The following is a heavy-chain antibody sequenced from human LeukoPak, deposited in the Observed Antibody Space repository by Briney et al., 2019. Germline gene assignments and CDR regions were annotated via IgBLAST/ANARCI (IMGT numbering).Heavy chain of an antibody. CDR1: GGSISSSSYY. CDR2: IYYSGST. J-gene: IGHJ4*02. V-gene: IGHV4-39*07. CDR3: AKDFRPLRGIFELPDY. D-gene: IGHD3-10*01. Sequence: PSETLSLTCTVSGGSISSSSYYWGWIRQPPGKGLEWIGSIYYSGSTYYNPSLKSRVTISVDTSKNQFSLKLSSVTAADTAVYYCAKDFRPLRGIFELPDYWGQGTLVTVSS.